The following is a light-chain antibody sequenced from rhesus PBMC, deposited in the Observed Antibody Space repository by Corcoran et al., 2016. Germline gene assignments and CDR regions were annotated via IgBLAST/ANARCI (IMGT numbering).Light chain of an antibody. CDR1: QDITDY. V-gene: IGKV1-36*02. CDR3: LQGYSIPLT. J-gene: IGKJ4*01. Sequence: DIQMTQSPSSLSASVGDRVTITCRASQDITDYLSWYQQKPGKAPKRLIYAASSLEGGVPSRFSGSGSGTDFTLTIGSQQPEDVATYYCLQGYSIPLTFGGGTKVELK. CDR2: AAS.